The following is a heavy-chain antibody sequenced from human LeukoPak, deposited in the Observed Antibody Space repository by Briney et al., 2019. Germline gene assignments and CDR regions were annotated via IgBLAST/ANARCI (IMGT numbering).Heavy chain of an antibody. V-gene: IGHV3-48*03. J-gene: IGHJ4*02. CDR3: AREKASTTGTTDYDY. Sequence: GGSLRLSCAASGFTFSSYEMNWVRQAPGKGLEWVSYISSSGSTILYADSVKGRFSISRDNAKNSLFLQMNSLRAGDTAVYYCAREKASTTGTTDYDYWGQGTLVTVSS. CDR1: GFTFSSYE. D-gene: IGHD1-1*01. CDR2: ISSSGSTI.